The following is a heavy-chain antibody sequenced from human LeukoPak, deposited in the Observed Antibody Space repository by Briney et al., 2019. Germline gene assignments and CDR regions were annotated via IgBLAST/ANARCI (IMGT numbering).Heavy chain of an antibody. J-gene: IGHJ4*02. D-gene: IGHD4-17*01. CDR1: GFTFSSYE. CDR2: ISGSGSTI. CDR3: ARGLAKTTLGVDY. V-gene: IGHV3-48*03. Sequence: PGGSLRLSCAASGFTFSSYEMNWVRQAPGKGLEWVSYISGSGSTIYYADSVKGRFTISRDNAKNSLYLQMNSLRAEDTAVYHCARGLAKTTLGVDYWGQGTLVTVSS.